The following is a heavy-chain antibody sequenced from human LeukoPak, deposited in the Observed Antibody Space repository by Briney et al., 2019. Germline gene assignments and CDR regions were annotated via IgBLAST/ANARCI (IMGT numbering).Heavy chain of an antibody. D-gene: IGHD3-22*01. V-gene: IGHV4-59*01. J-gene: IGHJ4*02. Sequence: SETLSLTCTVSGGSISSYYWSWIRQPPGKGLEWIGYIYYSGSTNYNPSLKSRVTISVDTSKNQFSLKLSSVTAADTAVYYCARVGSGYYYYFDYWGQGTLVTVSS. CDR1: GGSISSYY. CDR2: IYYSGST. CDR3: ARVGSGYYYYFDY.